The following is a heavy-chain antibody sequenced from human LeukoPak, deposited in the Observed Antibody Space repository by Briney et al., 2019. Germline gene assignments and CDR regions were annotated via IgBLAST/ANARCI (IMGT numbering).Heavy chain of an antibody. V-gene: IGHV4-59*01. Sequence: SETLSLTCTVSGGSISGYYWSWIRQPPGKGLEWIGYIYYSGSTNYNPSLKSRVTISVDTSKNQFSLKLSSVTAADTVVYYCARDATVAAAGTARETAFDIWGQGTMVTVSS. J-gene: IGHJ3*02. CDR1: GGSISGYY. D-gene: IGHD6-13*01. CDR3: ARDATVAAAGTARETAFDI. CDR2: IYYSGST.